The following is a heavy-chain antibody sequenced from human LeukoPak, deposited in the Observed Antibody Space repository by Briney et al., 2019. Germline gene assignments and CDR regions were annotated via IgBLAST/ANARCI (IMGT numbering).Heavy chain of an antibody. CDR2: IYHSGST. Sequence: SETLSLTCAVYGGSFSGYYWSWIRQPPGKGLEWIGSIYHSGSTYYNPSLKSRVTISVDTSKNQFSLKLSSVTAADTAVYHCARDKGGYDLNWFDPWGQGTLVTVSS. D-gene: IGHD5-12*01. V-gene: IGHV4-34*01. CDR1: GGSFSGYY. CDR3: ARDKGGYDLNWFDP. J-gene: IGHJ5*02.